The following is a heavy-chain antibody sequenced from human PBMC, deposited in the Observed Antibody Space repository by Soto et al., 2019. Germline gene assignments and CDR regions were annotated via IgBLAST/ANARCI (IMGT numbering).Heavy chain of an antibody. Sequence: QVQLQESGPGLVKPSQTLSLTCTVSGGSISSYGYYWSWIRQHPGKGLEWIGYIYYSGNTYYNPSLKSRVTISRDTSKNQFSLNLSSVTAADTAVYYCARDAPQTATTTRYVDYWGQGTLVTVSS. CDR1: GGSISSYGYY. D-gene: IGHD4-17*01. J-gene: IGHJ4*02. CDR3: ARDAPQTATTTRYVDY. CDR2: IYYSGNT. V-gene: IGHV4-31*03.